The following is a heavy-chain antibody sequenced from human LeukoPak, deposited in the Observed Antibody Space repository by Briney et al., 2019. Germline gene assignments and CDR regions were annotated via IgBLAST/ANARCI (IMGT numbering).Heavy chain of an antibody. CDR1: GDSISSSSYS. V-gene: IGHV4-39*02. CDR2: IYYTRRT. Sequence: SETLSLTCTVHGDSISSSSYSWGWIRRPPGDGRDRTGRIYYTRRTYYKRSLHSQGTISVDPSQNQSSLKLTSVTAAETAVYYCARGVAMIVVVIHDWYFDLWGRGTLVTVSS. J-gene: IGHJ2*01. D-gene: IGHD3-22*01. CDR3: ARGVAMIVVVIHDWYFDL.